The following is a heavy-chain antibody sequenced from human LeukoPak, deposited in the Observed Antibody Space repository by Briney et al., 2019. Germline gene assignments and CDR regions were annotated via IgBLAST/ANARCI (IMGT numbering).Heavy chain of an antibody. J-gene: IGHJ6*03. Sequence: GGSLRLSCAASGFSFDDYAMHWVRQAPGKGLEWVSSISWNGGNIGYADYVKGRFTISRGNVKNSLYLQMDSLRAEDTALYYCTRTLTHYYYMDVWGKGTTVTVSS. CDR3: TRTLTHYYYMDV. CDR2: ISWNGGNI. D-gene: IGHD1-14*01. CDR1: GFSFDDYA. V-gene: IGHV3-9*01.